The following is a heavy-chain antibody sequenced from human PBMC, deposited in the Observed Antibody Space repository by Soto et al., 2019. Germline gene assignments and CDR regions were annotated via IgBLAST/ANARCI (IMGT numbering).Heavy chain of an antibody. V-gene: IGHV4-34*01. CDR3: AWVDIVTTNWFDP. J-gene: IGHJ5*02. CDR2: INHRGYT. CDR1: GGSFSGYY. Sequence: QVQLQQWGAGLLKPSETLSLTCAVYGGSFSGYYWSWIRQPPGKGLEWIGEINHRGYTTYNPSLKSRVTISVDTSKNQFSLKLSSVTAADTAVYYCAWVDIVTTNWFDPWGQGTPVTVSS. D-gene: IGHD5-12*01.